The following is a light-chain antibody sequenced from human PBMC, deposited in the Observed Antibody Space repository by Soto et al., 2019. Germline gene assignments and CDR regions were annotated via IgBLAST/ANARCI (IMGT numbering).Light chain of an antibody. Sequence: QSVLTQPASVSGSPGQSITISCTGTGGDVGAYKYVSWFQQRPGKAPKVMIYEVSNRPSGVSNRFSGSKSGNTASLTISGLQAEDEADYYCASFTKVDTWVFGGGTKLTVL. CDR3: ASFTKVDTWV. V-gene: IGLV2-14*01. CDR1: GGDVGAYKY. J-gene: IGLJ3*02. CDR2: EVS.